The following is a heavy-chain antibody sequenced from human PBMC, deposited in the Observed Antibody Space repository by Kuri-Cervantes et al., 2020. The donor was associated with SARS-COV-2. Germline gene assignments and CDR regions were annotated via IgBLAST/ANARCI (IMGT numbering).Heavy chain of an antibody. D-gene: IGHD6-19*01. CDR1: GFTVSSNY. J-gene: IGHJ2*01. Sequence: GGSLRLSCAASGFTVSSNYMSWVRQAPGKGLEWVSVIYSGGSTYYADSVKGRFTISRDNSKNTLYLQMNSLRAEDTAVYYCARVGPRGTGIAVAGYWYFDLWGRGTLVTVSS. CDR3: ARVGPRGTGIAVAGYWYFDL. CDR2: IYSGGST. V-gene: IGHV3-53*01.